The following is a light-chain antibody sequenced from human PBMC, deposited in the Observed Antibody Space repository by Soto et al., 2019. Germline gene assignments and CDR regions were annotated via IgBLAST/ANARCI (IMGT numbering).Light chain of an antibody. CDR3: QQYASSTVYT. J-gene: IGKJ2*01. V-gene: IGKV3-20*01. CDR2: GAS. Sequence: EHVVTQSPGTLSLSPGERATLSCRASQSVSSSYLAWYQQKPGQAPRLLIYGASSSATGIPDRFSGSGSGTDFTLTISRLEPEDFAVYYCQQYASSTVYTFGQGTKLEIQ. CDR1: QSVSSSY.